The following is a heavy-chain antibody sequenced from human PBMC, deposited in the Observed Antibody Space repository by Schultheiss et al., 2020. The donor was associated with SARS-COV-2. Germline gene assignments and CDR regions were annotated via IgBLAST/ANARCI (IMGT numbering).Heavy chain of an antibody. V-gene: IGHV3-11*04. J-gene: IGHJ4*02. CDR3: ARVIGDFVDDYGDYVFDY. D-gene: IGHD4-17*01. CDR2: ISSSGSTI. CDR1: GFTFSDYY. Sequence: GSLRLSCAASGFTFSDYYMSWIRQAPGKGLEWVSYISSSGSTIYYADSVKGRFTISRDNAKNSLYLQMNSLRAEDTAVYYCARVIGDFVDDYGDYVFDYWGQGTLVTVSS.